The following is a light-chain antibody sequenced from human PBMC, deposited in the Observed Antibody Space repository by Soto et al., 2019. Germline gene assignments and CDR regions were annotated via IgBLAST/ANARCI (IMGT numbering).Light chain of an antibody. V-gene: IGKV1-5*01. CDR1: QSINRW. CDR3: QQYNSWWT. J-gene: IGKJ1*01. CDR2: YAS. Sequence: IQMTQSPSTLSASVGDRVTITCRASQSINRWLAWYQQRPGKAPRLLIYYASTLETGVPSRFSGSESGTEFTLTINGLQPDDFATYYSQQYNSWWTFGQGTKVEMK.